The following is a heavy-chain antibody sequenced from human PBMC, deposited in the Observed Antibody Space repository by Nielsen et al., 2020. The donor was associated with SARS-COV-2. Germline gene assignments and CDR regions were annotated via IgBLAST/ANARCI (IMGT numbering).Heavy chain of an antibody. Sequence: WIRQSPSRGLEWLGRTYYRSKWYNDYAVSVKSRITINPDTSKNQFSLHLNSVAPEDTAVYYCARARRAYGDYYYYYYTDVWGKGTTVTVSS. CDR3: ARARRAYGDYYYYYYTDV. CDR2: TYYRSKWYN. D-gene: IGHD4-17*01. V-gene: IGHV6-1*01. J-gene: IGHJ6*03.